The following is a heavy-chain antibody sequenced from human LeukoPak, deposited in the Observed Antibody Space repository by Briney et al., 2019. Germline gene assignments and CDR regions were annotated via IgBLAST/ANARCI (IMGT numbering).Heavy chain of an antibody. V-gene: IGHV3-15*01. CDR1: GFTFSNAW. Sequence: PGGSLRPSCAASGFTFSNAWMSWVRQAPGKGLEWVGRIKSKTDGGTTDYAAPVKGRFTISRDDSKNTLYLQMNSLKTEDTAVYYCTTAVYYGGNSAFDYWGQGTLVTVSS. D-gene: IGHD4-23*01. CDR2: IKSKTDGGTT. CDR3: TTAVYYGGNSAFDY. J-gene: IGHJ4*02.